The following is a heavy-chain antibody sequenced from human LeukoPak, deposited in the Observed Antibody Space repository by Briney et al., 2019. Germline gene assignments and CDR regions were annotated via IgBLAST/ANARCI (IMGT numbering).Heavy chain of an antibody. V-gene: IGHV3-21*01. D-gene: IGHD3-22*01. CDR1: GFTFSSYS. J-gene: IGHJ4*02. Sequence: PGGSLRLSCAASGFTFSSYSMNWVRQAPGKGLEWVSSITSSSSYTFYADSVRGRFTISRDNAKNSLYLQMNSLRAEDTAVYYCAKDPGAVVVITTGFDYWGQGTLVTVSS. CDR2: ITSSSSYT. CDR3: AKDPGAVVVITTGFDY.